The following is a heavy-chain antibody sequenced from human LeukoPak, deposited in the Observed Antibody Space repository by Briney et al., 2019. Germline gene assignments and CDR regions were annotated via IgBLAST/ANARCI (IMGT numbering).Heavy chain of an antibody. CDR1: GGSFSGYY. J-gene: IGHJ4*02. CDR3: ARQSWKLPGDFDY. D-gene: IGHD1-26*01. V-gene: IGHV4-34*01. Sequence: PSETLSLTCAVYGGSFSGYYWSWIRQPPGKGLEWIGEINHSGSTNYNPSLKSRVTISVDTSKNQFSLKLSSVTAADTAVYYCARQSWKLPGDFDYWGQGTLVTVSS. CDR2: INHSGST.